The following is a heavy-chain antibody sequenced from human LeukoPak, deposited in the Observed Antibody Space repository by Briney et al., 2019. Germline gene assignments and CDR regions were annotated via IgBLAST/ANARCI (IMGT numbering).Heavy chain of an antibody. Sequence: GGSLRLSCTASGFTFGDYAMSWFRQAPGKGLEWVGFIRSKAYGGTTEYAASVKGRFTISRDDSKSIAYLQMNSLKTEDTAVYYCTTQSPYYPHPHFDYWGQGTLVTVSS. CDR3: TTQSPYYPHPHFDY. D-gene: IGHD3-22*01. CDR2: IRSKAYGGTT. J-gene: IGHJ4*02. V-gene: IGHV3-49*03. CDR1: GFTFGDYA.